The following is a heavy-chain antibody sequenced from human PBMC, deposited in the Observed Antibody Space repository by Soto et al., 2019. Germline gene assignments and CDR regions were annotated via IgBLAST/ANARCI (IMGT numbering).Heavy chain of an antibody. V-gene: IGHV4-59*01. CDR2: ISDRGTT. CDR3: ARGYGWLGY. D-gene: IGHD5-12*01. Sequence: SETLSLTCSVSGGSISGYYWSWIRQPPGKGPEWIGYISDRGTTNLNPSLDSRVTISLDASKNQISLKLNSVTPADTATYFCARGYGWLGYWGPGAPVTVSS. J-gene: IGHJ4*02. CDR1: GGSISGYY.